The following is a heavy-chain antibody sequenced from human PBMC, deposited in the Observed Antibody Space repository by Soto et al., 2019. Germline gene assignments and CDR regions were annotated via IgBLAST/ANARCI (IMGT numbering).Heavy chain of an antibody. CDR1: GHTFSTYG. D-gene: IGHD6-19*01. J-gene: IGHJ3*02. Sequence: QVQLVQSGPEVKKPGASVTVSCKASGHTFSTYGINWVRQAPGQGLEWMGWISPYNGNTNYAQKFQGRATMTTDTSTNTDYMELRSLRSDDTAVYYCARGSHKRWLDVDAFDIWGQGTMVTVSS. CDR3: ARGSHKRWLDVDAFDI. V-gene: IGHV1-18*01. CDR2: ISPYNGNT.